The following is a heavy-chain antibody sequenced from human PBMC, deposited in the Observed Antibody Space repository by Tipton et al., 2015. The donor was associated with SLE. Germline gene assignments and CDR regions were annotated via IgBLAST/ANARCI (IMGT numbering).Heavy chain of an antibody. CDR3: ARGPTEWLVSY. V-gene: IGHV3-30-3*01. Sequence: SLRLSCAASGFTFSSYAMHWVRQAPGKGLEWVAVISYDGSNKYYADSVKGRFTISRDNAKNSLYLQMNSLRAEDTAVYYCARGPTEWLVSYWGQGTLVTVSS. J-gene: IGHJ4*02. CDR1: GFTFSSYA. CDR2: ISYDGSNK. D-gene: IGHD6-19*01.